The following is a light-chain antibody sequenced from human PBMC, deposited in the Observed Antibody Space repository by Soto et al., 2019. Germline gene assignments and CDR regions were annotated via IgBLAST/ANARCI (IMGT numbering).Light chain of an antibody. J-gene: IGKJ1*01. V-gene: IGKV1-8*01. CDR3: QQYNSYRT. CDR2: AAS. Sequence: AIRMTQSPSSLSASTGDRVTITCRASQGISSYLAWYQQKPGKAPKLLIYAASTLQSGVPSRFSGSGSGTDFTLTISCLQSEDFATYYCQQYNSYRTFGQGTKV. CDR1: QGISSY.